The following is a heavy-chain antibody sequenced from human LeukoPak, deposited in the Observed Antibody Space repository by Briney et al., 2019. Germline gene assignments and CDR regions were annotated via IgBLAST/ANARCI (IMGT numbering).Heavy chain of an antibody. J-gene: IGHJ4*02. Sequence: SETLSLTCTVSGGSISSHYWSWIRQPPGKGLEWIGYIYYSGSTNYNPSLKSRVTISVDTSKNQFSLKLSSVTAADTAVYYCARGGYSYGPTYYYFDYWGQGTLVTVSS. CDR1: GGSISSHY. CDR3: ARGGYSYGPTYYYFDY. CDR2: IYYSGST. D-gene: IGHD5-18*01. V-gene: IGHV4-59*11.